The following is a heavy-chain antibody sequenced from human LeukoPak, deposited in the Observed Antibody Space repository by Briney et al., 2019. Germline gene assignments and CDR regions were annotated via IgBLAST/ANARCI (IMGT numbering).Heavy chain of an antibody. Sequence: GESLKISCKGSGYSFTSYWIGWVRQMPGKGLEWMGIIYPGDSDTRYSPSFQGQVTISADKSISTAYLQWSSLKASDTAMYYCARRGIAAAGTGYYYYMDVWGNGTTVTVSS. CDR3: ARRGIAAAGTGYYYYMDV. CDR1: GYSFTSYW. CDR2: IYPGDSDT. D-gene: IGHD6-13*01. V-gene: IGHV5-51*01. J-gene: IGHJ6*03.